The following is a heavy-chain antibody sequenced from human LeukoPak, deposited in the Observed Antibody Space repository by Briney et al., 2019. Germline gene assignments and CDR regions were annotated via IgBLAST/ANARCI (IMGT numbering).Heavy chain of an antibody. J-gene: IGHJ4*02. V-gene: IGHV1-24*01. CDR3: ATGQTTPVLVDTLHF. Sequence: ASVKVSCKVSGYTVTELSIHWVRQAPGKGLEWMGGFDPDEAETVFAGKFQGRVTMAEDTSTNTAYMELTSLRSEETAVYYCATGQTTPVLVDTLHFWGQGTLVTVSS. CDR1: GYTVTELS. D-gene: IGHD4-17*01. CDR2: FDPDEAET.